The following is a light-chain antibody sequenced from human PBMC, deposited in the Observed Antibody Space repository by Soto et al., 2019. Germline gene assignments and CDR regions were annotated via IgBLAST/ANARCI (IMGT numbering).Light chain of an antibody. CDR2: GAS. J-gene: IGKJ1*01. Sequence: DIQMTQSPSSLSASLGDRVTITCRANQSINTFLNWYQQKPGRAPKLLIHGASRLHDVVPSTFSGGGSGTDFTLTISSLQREDCATYYCQQTYTTPRTFGQGTKVE. V-gene: IGKV1-39*01. CDR3: QQTYTTPRT. CDR1: QSINTF.